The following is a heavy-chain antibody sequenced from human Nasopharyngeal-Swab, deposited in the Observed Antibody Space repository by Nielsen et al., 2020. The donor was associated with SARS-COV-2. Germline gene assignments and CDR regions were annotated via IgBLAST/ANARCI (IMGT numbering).Heavy chain of an antibody. CDR2: ISRSSSYI. CDR1: GFIFNNYN. CDR3: ARDVLDYDFWSAYFMDV. D-gene: IGHD3-3*01. Sequence: GESLKISCAASGFIFNNYNFNWVRQAPGKGLEGVSSISRSSSYIYYADSVKGRFTISRDNAKNSLYLQMKSLRAEDTAVYYCARDVLDYDFWSAYFMDVWGQGTTVTVSS. V-gene: IGHV3-21*01. J-gene: IGHJ6*02.